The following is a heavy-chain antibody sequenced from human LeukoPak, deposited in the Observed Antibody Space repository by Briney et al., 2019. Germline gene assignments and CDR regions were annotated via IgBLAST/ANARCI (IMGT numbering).Heavy chain of an antibody. J-gene: IGHJ4*02. CDR2: ISGSGGST. CDR3: AKHYGSGSYNPIAGPPSRYFDY. CDR1: GFIFSSHW. Sequence: PGGSLRLSCTSSGFIFSSHWMSWVRQAPGKGLEWVSAISGSGGSTYYADSVKGRFTISRDNSKNTLYLQMNSLRAEDTAVYYCAKHYGSGSYNPIAGPPSRYFDYWGQGTLVTVSS. V-gene: IGHV3-23*01. D-gene: IGHD3-10*01.